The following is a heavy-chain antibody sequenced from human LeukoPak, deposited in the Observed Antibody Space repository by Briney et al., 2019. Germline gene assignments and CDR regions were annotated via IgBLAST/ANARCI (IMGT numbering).Heavy chain of an antibody. Sequence: GGSLRLSCAVSGFSFSRFRMSWVRQAPGKGLEWVASINQDGGEKYYVESVKGRFTISRDNAKNSLYLQMNSLRDEDTAVYHSVRDGPGFCSGGRCYFYYMNVWGKGTPVTVSS. CDR3: VRDGPGFCSGGRCYFYYMNV. D-gene: IGHD2-15*01. V-gene: IGHV3-7*01. CDR2: INQDGGEK. CDR1: GFSFSRFR. J-gene: IGHJ6*03.